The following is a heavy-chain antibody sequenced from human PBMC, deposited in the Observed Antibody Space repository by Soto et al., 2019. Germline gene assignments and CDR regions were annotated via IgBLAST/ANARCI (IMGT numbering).Heavy chain of an antibody. V-gene: IGHV3-30-3*01. CDR1: GFTFSSYA. D-gene: IGHD5-18*01. CDR2: ISYDGSNK. CDR3: ARGGDTAMRAIDY. J-gene: IGHJ4*02. Sequence: GGSLRLSCAASGFTFSSYAMHLVRQAPGKGLEWGAVISYDGSNKYYADSVKGRFTISRDNSKNTLYLQMNSLRAEDTAVYYCARGGDTAMRAIDYWGQGTLVTVSS.